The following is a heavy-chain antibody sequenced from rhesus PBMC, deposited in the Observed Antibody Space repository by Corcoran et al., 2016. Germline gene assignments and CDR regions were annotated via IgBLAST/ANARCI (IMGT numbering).Heavy chain of an antibody. CDR2: ISGSSGST. CDR1: GGSVSSSNW. J-gene: IGHJ4*01. D-gene: IGHD4-23*01. V-gene: IGHV4-65*01. Sequence: QVQLQESGPGLVKPSETLSLTCAVSGGSVSSSNWWSWIRQPPGKGLEWIGYISGSSGSTYDNPALKSRVTISTDTSKNQFSLKLSSVTAADTAVYYCARDLIYSNYDYFDYWGQGVLVTVSS. CDR3: ARDLIYSNYDYFDY.